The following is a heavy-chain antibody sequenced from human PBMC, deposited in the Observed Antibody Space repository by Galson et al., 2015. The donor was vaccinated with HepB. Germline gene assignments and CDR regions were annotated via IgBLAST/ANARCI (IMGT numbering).Heavy chain of an antibody. D-gene: IGHD2-15*01. V-gene: IGHV1-46*03. CDR3: ATRYCIGGTCYSADFDY. CDR2: INPSGGST. CDR1: GYNFTWYY. Sequence: SVKVSCKASGYNFTWYYIDWVRQAPGRGLEWMGIINPSGGSTTYAQKFQGRVTMTRDTSTRKVYMELSSLRSDDTAVYYCATRYCIGGTCYSADFDYWGQGTLVTVSS. J-gene: IGHJ4*02.